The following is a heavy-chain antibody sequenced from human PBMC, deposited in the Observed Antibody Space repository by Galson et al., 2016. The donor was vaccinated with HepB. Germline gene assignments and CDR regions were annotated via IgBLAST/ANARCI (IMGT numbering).Heavy chain of an antibody. J-gene: IGHJ4*02. D-gene: IGHD6-19*01. CDR3: ARGSNLSNSGWFTVALDY. CDR2: IYYSGNT. Sequence: ETLSLTCSVSGGSIHNSYWTWIRQSPGKGLEWSGNIYYSGNTNYNHSLKSRVTISLDKSKNQFSLKLSSVAAADTAVYYCARGSNLSNSGWFTVALDYWGQGTLVTVSS. CDR1: GGSIHNSY. V-gene: IGHV4-59*01.